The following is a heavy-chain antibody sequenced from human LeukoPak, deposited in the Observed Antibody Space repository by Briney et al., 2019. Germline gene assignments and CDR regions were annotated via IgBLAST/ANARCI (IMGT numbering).Heavy chain of an antibody. CDR2: IYHSGST. V-gene: IGHV4-30-2*01. CDR1: GGSISSGSYY. CDR3: AREGGYCSSTSCYRTEAFDI. D-gene: IGHD2-2*02. J-gene: IGHJ3*02. Sequence: SQTLSLTCTVSGGSISSGSYYWSWIRQPPGKGLEWIGYIYHSGSTYYNPSLKSRVTISVDRSKNQFSLKLSSVTAADTAVYYCAREGGYCSSTSCYRTEAFDIWGQGTMVTVSS.